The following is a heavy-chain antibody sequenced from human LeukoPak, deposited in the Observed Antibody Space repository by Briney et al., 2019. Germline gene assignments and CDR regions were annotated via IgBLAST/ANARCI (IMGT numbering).Heavy chain of an antibody. Sequence: SETLSLTCAVYGGSFSGYYWSWIRQPPGKGLEWIGEINHSGSTNYNPSLKSRVTMSVDTSKNQFSLKLSSVTAADTAVYYCARGRGVGATWAGFDYWGQGTLVTVSS. CDR2: INHSGST. D-gene: IGHD1-26*01. J-gene: IGHJ4*02. V-gene: IGHV4-34*01. CDR1: GGSFSGYY. CDR3: ARGRGVGATWAGFDY.